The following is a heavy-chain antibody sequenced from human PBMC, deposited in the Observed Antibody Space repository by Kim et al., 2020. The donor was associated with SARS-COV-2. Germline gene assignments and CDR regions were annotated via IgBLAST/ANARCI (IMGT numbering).Heavy chain of an antibody. CDR1: GGSISSSSYY. V-gene: IGHV4-39*01. CDR2: IFYSGST. Sequence: SETLSLTCTVSGGSISSSSYYWGWIRQPPGKGLEWLGSIFYSGSTYYNPSLKSRVTISVDTSKNQFSLKLSSVTAADTAVYYCASLPRGITIFGVVTPPYYVDSWGQGTLVTVSS. D-gene: IGHD3-3*01. J-gene: IGHJ4*02. CDR3: ASLPRGITIFGVVTPPYYVDS.